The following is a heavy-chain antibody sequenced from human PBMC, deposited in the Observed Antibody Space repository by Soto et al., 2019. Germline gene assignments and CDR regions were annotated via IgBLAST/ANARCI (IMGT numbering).Heavy chain of an antibody. D-gene: IGHD3-10*01. J-gene: IGHJ4*02. CDR2: ISGYNGKT. CDR1: GYTFTSFG. Sequence: GASVKFSCKTSGYTFTSFGVSWVRQAPGQGLEWMGWISGYNGKTKYAQTLQGRVTMTADTSKSTAYMELRGLRSEDTAVYFCARDKMIDDFGLGTYECWGQGTTVTVS. V-gene: IGHV1-18*04. CDR3: ARDKMIDDFGLGTYEC.